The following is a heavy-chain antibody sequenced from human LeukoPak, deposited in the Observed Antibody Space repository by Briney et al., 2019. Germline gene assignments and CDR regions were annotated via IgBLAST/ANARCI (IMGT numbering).Heavy chain of an antibody. CDR3: ARDYSSGWDLDY. CDR2: ISSSGSTI. V-gene: IGHV3-48*03. D-gene: IGHD6-19*01. Sequence: GGSLRLSCAASGFAFSSYEMNWVRQAPGKGLEWVSYISSSGSTIYYAGSVKGRFTISRDNAKNSLYLQMNSLRAEDTAVYYCARDYSSGWDLDYWGQGTLVTVSP. CDR1: GFAFSSYE. J-gene: IGHJ4*02.